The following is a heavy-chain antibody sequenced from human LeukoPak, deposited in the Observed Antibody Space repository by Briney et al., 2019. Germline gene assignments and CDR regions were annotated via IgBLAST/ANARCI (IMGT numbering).Heavy chain of an antibody. CDR3: NLAYYDFWSGYRPGTNFDY. D-gene: IGHD3-3*01. J-gene: IGHJ4*02. Sequence: GGSLRLSCAASGFTFDDYAMHWVRQAPGKGLEWVSLISWDGGSTYYADSVKGRFTISRDNSKNSLYLQMNSLKTEDTAVYYCNLAYYDFWSGYRPGTNFDYWGQGTLVTVSS. CDR1: GFTFDDYA. V-gene: IGHV3-43D*03. CDR2: ISWDGGST.